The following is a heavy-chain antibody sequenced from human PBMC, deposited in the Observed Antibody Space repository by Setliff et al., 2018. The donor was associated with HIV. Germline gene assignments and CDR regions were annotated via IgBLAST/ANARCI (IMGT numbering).Heavy chain of an antibody. Sequence: GGSLRLSCAASGFTFSSYEMNWVRQAPGKGLEWVSYISSSGSTVYYADSAKGRFTISRDNAKNSLYLQLTGLRAEDTAVYYCARDAGGSYQKYFQHWGQGTLVTVSS. CDR1: GFTFSSYE. CDR3: ARDAGGSYQKYFQH. CDR2: ISSSGSTV. V-gene: IGHV3-48*03. D-gene: IGHD1-26*01. J-gene: IGHJ1*01.